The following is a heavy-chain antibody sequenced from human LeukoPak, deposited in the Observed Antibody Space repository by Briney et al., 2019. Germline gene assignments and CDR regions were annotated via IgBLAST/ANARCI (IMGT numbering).Heavy chain of an antibody. V-gene: IGHV1-18*01. D-gene: IGHD2-2*01. CDR3: ARAQDIVVVPAAPPPYYYMDV. CDR1: GYTFISYG. J-gene: IGHJ6*03. CDR2: ISAYNGNT. Sequence: ASVKVSCKASGYTFISYGISWVRQAPGQGLECMGWISAYNGNTNYAQKLQGRVTITTDTSTSTAYMELRSLRSDDTAVYYCARAQDIVVVPAAPPPYYYMDVWGKGTTVTVSS.